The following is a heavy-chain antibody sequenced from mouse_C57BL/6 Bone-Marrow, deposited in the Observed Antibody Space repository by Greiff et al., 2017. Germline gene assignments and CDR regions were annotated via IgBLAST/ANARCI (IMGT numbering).Heavy chain of an antibody. J-gene: IGHJ1*03. Sequence: VQLQQSGAELVRPGASVKLSCTASGFNIKDDYMHWVKQRPEQGLEWIGWIDPENGDTEYASKFQGKATITADTSSNTAYLQLSSLTSEDTAVYYCAPNTTVVGGYFDVWGTGTTVTVSS. D-gene: IGHD1-1*01. CDR2: IDPENGDT. CDR3: APNTTVVGGYFDV. V-gene: IGHV14-4*01. CDR1: GFNIKDDY.